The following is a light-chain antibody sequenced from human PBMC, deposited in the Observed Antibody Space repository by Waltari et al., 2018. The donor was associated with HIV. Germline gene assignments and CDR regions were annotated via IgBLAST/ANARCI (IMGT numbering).Light chain of an antibody. CDR3: FSYAGSTTFVA. J-gene: IGLJ2*01. CDR2: EVS. CDR1: SSDIGLYYF. Sequence: QSALTQPPSASGSPGQSVTISCAGTSSDIGLYYFVSWYQHPPGKAPKLMISEVSRRPSGVPDRFSGSKSGNTASLTVSGLQAEDEAAYYCFSYAGSTTFVAFGGGTKLTVL. V-gene: IGLV2-8*01.